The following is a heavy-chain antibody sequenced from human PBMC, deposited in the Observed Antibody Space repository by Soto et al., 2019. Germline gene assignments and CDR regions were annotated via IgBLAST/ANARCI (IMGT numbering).Heavy chain of an antibody. D-gene: IGHD3-3*01. CDR2: ISGSGGST. V-gene: IGHV3-23*01. CDR3: AKTIRFLEWLSQSGMYYFDY. Sequence: GGSLRLSCAASGFTFSSYAMSWVRQAPGKGLEWVSAISGSGGSTYYADSVKGRFTISRDNSKNTLYLQMNSLRAEDTAVYYCAKTIRFLEWLSQSGMYYFDYWGQGTLVTVSS. CDR1: GFTFSSYA. J-gene: IGHJ4*02.